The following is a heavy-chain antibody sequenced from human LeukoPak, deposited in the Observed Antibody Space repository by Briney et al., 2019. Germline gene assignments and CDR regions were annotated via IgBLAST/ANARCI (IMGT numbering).Heavy chain of an antibody. V-gene: IGHV3-21*01. D-gene: IGHD6-13*01. CDR2: ISSSSSYI. Sequence: TTGGSLRLSCAASGFTLNTYTMNWFRQAPGKGLEWVSSISSSSSYIYYADSVKGRFTISRDNAKNSLYLQMNSLRAEDTAVYFCARDWGSWDFDFWGQGTLVTVSS. CDR3: ARDWGSWDFDF. CDR1: GFTLNTYT. J-gene: IGHJ4*02.